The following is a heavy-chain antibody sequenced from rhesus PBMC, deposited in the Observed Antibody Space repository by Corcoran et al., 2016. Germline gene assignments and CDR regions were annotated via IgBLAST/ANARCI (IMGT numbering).Heavy chain of an antibody. CDR2: ISSASSYI. V-gene: IGHV3-183*01. D-gene: IGHD3-16*01. CDR1: GFTFGCFG. J-gene: IGHJ4*01. CDR3: TTYSGSRYYFDY. Sequence: EVQLVDSWGGLVQPGGSLRLSCAASGFTFGCFGLYWVRQAPGKGLEWVSSISSASSYIYYADSVKGRFTISRDNAKNSLSLQMSSLRAEDTAVYYCTTYSGSRYYFDYWGQGVLVTVSS.